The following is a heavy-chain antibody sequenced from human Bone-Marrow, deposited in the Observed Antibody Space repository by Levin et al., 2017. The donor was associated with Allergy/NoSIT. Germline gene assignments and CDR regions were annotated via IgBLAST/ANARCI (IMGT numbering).Heavy chain of an antibody. Sequence: LRLSCAASGFTFSNSAMHWVRQAPGKGLEWVALIAYDGSRIYYADSVKGRFTISRDNSENTVSLHMDSLRPEDTAMYYCARDPDYAGNTPDYWGQGTLVTVSS. CDR1: GFTFSNSA. J-gene: IGHJ4*02. D-gene: IGHD4-23*01. CDR2: IAYDGSRI. CDR3: ARDPDYAGNTPDY. V-gene: IGHV3-30-3*01.